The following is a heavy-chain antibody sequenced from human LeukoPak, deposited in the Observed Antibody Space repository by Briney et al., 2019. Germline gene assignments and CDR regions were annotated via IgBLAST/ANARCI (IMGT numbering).Heavy chain of an antibody. D-gene: IGHD3/OR15-3a*01. CDR2: IYYSGST. CDR3: ARVWDWGHAFDI. J-gene: IGHJ3*02. CDR1: GGSISSYY. V-gene: IGHV4-59*01. Sequence: SETLSLPCTVSGGSISSYYWSWIRQPPGKGLEWIGYIYYSGSTSYNLSLRSLVTISVDTSKNQFSLKLSSVTAADAAVYYCARVWDWGHAFDIWGQGTMVTVSS.